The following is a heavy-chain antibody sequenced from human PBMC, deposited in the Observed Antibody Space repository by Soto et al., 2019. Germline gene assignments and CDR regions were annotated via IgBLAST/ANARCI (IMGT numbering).Heavy chain of an antibody. D-gene: IGHD3-22*01. CDR3: ARLDYYDSSGYYYVYQEEAFDI. J-gene: IGHJ3*02. CDR1: GFTFSSYW. CDR2: IKQDGSEK. V-gene: IGHV3-7*01. Sequence: PGGSLRLSCAASGFTFSSYWMSWVRQAPGKGLEWVANIKQDGSEKYYVDSVKGRFTISRDNAKNSLYLQMNSLRAEDTAVYYCARLDYYDSSGYYYVYQEEAFDIWGQGTMVTVSS.